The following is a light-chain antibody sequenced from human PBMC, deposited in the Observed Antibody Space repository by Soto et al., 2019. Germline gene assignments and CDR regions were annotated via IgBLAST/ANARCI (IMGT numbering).Light chain of an antibody. CDR1: QSVSRSY. J-gene: IGKJ1*01. V-gene: IGKV3-20*01. CDR3: QHYVTSLTT. Sequence: IVLTQSPGTLSLSPVYIAPLSFSASQSVSRSYLGWYQQKPGQPPRLLIYGATTRATGIPARFSGSGSGTDFTLTISRLEPEDFAVYYCQHYVTSLTTFGQGTKVDIK. CDR2: GAT.